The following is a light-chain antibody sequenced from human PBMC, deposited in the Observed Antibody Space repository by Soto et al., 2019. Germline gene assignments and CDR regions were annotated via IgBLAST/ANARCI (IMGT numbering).Light chain of an antibody. J-gene: IGKJ5*01. Sequence: DIQLTQSPSPLSASVGDRVAITCLASQSISTYLNWYQQKPGKAPKVLIYAASNLQSGVPPRFSGSGSGTDFTLTISSLQPEDVATYYCQQSYSTPRDFGQGTRLEIK. CDR3: QQSYSTPRD. CDR2: AAS. CDR1: QSISTY. V-gene: IGKV1-39*01.